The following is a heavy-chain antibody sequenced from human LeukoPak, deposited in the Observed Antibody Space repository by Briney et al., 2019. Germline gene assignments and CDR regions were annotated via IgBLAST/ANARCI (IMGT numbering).Heavy chain of an antibody. CDR3: AIALYTSSRGWFDP. Sequence: GGSLRLSCAASGFTFSSYSMNWVRQAPGKGLEWVSSISSSSSYIYYADSVKGRFTISRDNSKNTLYLHMDSLRADDTALYYCAIALYTSSRGWFDPWGQGTLVTVSS. J-gene: IGHJ5*02. V-gene: IGHV3-21*04. CDR2: ISSSSSYI. CDR1: GFTFSSYS. D-gene: IGHD6-13*01.